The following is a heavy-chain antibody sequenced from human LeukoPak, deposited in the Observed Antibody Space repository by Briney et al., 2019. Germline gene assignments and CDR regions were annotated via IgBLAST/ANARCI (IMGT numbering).Heavy chain of an antibody. J-gene: IGHJ4*02. CDR1: GGTFSSYA. CDR2: IIPILGIA. CDR3: ARGKMTVPAAMMDFDY. V-gene: IGHV1-69*04. D-gene: IGHD2-2*01. Sequence: SVKVSCKASGGTFSSYAISWVRQAPGQGLEWMGRIIPILGIANYAQKFQGRVTMTTDTSTSTAYMELRSLRSDDTAVYYCARGKMTVPAAMMDFDYWGQGTLVTVSS.